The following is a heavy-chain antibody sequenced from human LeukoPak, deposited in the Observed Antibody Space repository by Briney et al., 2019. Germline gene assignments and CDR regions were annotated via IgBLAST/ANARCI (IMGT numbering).Heavy chain of an antibody. CDR2: INPNSGGT. CDR3: ARERYSYSRWFDP. J-gene: IGHJ5*02. D-gene: IGHD1-26*01. V-gene: IGHV1-2*02. CDR1: GYTFTVYY. Sequence: GASVKVSCKASGYTFTVYYMHWVRQAPGQGLEWMGWINPNSGGTNYAQKFQGRVTMTRDTSISTDYMELSRLRSDDTAVYYCARERYSYSRWFDPWGQGTLVTVSS.